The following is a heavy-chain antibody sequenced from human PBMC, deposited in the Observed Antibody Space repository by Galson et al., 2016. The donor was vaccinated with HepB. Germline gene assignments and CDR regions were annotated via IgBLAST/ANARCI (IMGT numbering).Heavy chain of an antibody. CDR1: GLTFNTYA. CDR2: ISYDGSDK. J-gene: IGHJ4*02. CDR3: AKISVDPGRVDY. D-gene: IGHD5-12*01. Sequence: SLRLSCAASGLTFNTYAMRWVRQAPGKGLEWVAVISYDGSDKYYADSVQGRFTISRDNSKNTLYLQMNSLRVEDTAVYYCAKISVDPGRVDYWGQGTLVTVSS. V-gene: IGHV3-30*04.